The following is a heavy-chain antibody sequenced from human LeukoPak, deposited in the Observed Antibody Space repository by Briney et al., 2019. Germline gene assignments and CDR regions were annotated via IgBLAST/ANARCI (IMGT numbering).Heavy chain of an antibody. Sequence: GGSLRLSCAASGFTFGRYWMTWVRQAPGKGLEWVANIRQDGSEKYHVDSVKGRFTISRDNAENSLYLQMNSLRAEDTAVYYCARRAYSSSSNFDYWGQGTLVTVSS. D-gene: IGHD6-6*01. J-gene: IGHJ4*02. CDR3: ARRAYSSSSNFDY. CDR2: IRQDGSEK. V-gene: IGHV3-7*01. CDR1: GFTFGRYW.